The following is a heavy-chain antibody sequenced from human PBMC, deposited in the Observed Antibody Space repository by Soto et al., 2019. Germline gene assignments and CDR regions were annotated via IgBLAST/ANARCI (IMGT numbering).Heavy chain of an antibody. CDR3: VRDRGRGYKYGCDFDY. V-gene: IGHV1-46*01. CDR1: GYSFTHYY. J-gene: IGHJ4*02. CDR2: INSSGGST. D-gene: IGHD5-18*01. Sequence: QVRLVQSGPEVKKPGASVKVSCEASGYSFTHYYVHWVRQAPGQGLEWVGIINSSGGSTVYAQNFQGRVTITRDTATSTVYLDLSRLRSEDTALYYCVRDRGRGYKYGCDFDYWGRGTLVTVSS.